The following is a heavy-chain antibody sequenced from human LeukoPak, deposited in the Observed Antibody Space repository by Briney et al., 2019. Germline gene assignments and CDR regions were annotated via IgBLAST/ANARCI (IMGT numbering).Heavy chain of an antibody. J-gene: IGHJ6*02. V-gene: IGHV4-59*01. CDR2: IYYSGST. CDR1: GGSISSYY. D-gene: IGHD6-13*01. Sequence: KSSETLSLTCTVSGGSISSYYWSWIRQPPGKGLEWIGYIYYSGSTNYNPSLKSRVTISVDTSKNQFSLKLSSVTAADTAVYYCARFAGAAAFYYGMDVWGQGTTVTVSS. CDR3: ARFAGAAAFYYGMDV.